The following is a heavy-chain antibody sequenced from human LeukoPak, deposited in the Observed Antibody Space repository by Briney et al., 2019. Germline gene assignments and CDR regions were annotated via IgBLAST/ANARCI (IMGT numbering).Heavy chain of an antibody. D-gene: IGHD3-10*01. V-gene: IGHV3-23*01. CDR1: GFTFSSYA. J-gene: IGHJ4*02. CDR2: ISGSGGST. Sequence: GGSLRLSCAASGFTFSSYAMSWVRQAPGKGLEWVSAISGSGGSTYYADSVKGRFTISRDNSKNTLYLQMNSLRAEDTAVYYCAKARDDGSGTDYFDYWGQGTLVTVSS. CDR3: AKARDDGSGTDYFDY.